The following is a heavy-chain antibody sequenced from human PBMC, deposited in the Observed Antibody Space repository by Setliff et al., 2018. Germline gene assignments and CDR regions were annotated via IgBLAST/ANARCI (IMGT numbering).Heavy chain of an antibody. CDR3: VRDWYFYDTSGYFKGAPFDY. Sequence: GGSLRLSCAASTFSFSSYWMSWVRQAPGKGLEWVANIKQDGSEKYYVDSVKGRFTISRDNAKNPLYLQMNSLRAEDSAVYYFVRDWYFYDTSGYFKGAPFDYWGQGTPVTVSS. CDR1: TFSFSSYW. D-gene: IGHD3-22*01. CDR2: IKQDGSEK. J-gene: IGHJ4*02. V-gene: IGHV3-7*03.